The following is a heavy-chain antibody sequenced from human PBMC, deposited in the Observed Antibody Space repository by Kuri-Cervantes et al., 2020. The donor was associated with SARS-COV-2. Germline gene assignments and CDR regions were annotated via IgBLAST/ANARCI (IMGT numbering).Heavy chain of an antibody. CDR2: INPSGGST. D-gene: IGHD3-3*01. CDR3: ARDIDRAYYDFWSGPDDAFDI. J-gene: IGHJ3*02. Sequence: ASVKVSCKASGYTFTSYYMHWVRQAPGQGLEWMGIINPSGGSTSYAQKFQGRVTMTRDTSTSTVYMELSSLRSEDTAVYYCARDIDRAYYDFWSGPDDAFDIWGQGTMVTVSS. V-gene: IGHV1-46*01. CDR1: GYTFTSYY.